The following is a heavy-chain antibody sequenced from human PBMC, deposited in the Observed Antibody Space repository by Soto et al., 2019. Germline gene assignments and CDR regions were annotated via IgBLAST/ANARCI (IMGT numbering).Heavy chain of an antibody. D-gene: IGHD3-3*02. Sequence: GGSLRLSCAASGVTVSSNDMSWVRQAPVNGLECVSCLNYSGDRTYYAVFVKGRFTISRDNSQYLFYLQMNSLRAEDSAVYYCAKESPIRHFDFDFWGQRTLVTVS. J-gene: IGHJ4*02. V-gene: IGHV3-23*01. CDR1: GVTVSSND. CDR2: LNYSGDRT. CDR3: AKESPIRHFDFDF.